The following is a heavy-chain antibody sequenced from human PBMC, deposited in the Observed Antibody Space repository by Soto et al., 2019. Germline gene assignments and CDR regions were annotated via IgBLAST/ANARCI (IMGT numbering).Heavy chain of an antibody. CDR3: AREYSSSFGEFDP. J-gene: IGHJ5*02. CDR2: INPNSGGT. CDR1: GYTFTGYY. V-gene: IGHV1-2*04. Sequence: ASVKVSCKASGYTFTGYYMHWVRQAPGRGLEWMGWINPNSGGTNYAQKFQGWVTMTRDTSISTACMELSRLRSDDTAVYYCAREYSSSFGEFDPWGQGTLVTVSS. D-gene: IGHD6-6*01.